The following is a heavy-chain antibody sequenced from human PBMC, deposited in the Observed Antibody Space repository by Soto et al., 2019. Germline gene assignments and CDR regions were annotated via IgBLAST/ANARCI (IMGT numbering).Heavy chain of an antibody. D-gene: IGHD2-8*01. CDR3: ASIPLGYCTNGVCFDYYYYGMDV. CDR2: ISSSSSYI. J-gene: IGHJ6*01. Sequence: LRLSCAASGFTFSSYSMNWVRQAPGKGLEWVSSISSSSSYIYYADSVKGRFTISRDNAKNSLYLQMNSLRAEDTAVYYCASIPLGYCTNGVCFDYYYYGMDVWGQGTTVTVSS. V-gene: IGHV3-21*01. CDR1: GFTFSSYS.